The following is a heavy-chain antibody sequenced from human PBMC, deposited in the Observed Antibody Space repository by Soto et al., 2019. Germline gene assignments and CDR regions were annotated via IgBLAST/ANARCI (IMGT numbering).Heavy chain of an antibody. CDR2: INYSGST. CDR3: ARLDGYCQGDY. Sequence: PSETLSLTCTVSGGSISSSSYYWVWIRQPPGKGLEWIGSINYSGSTYYNPTLKSRVTISIDTTKNQFSLKLSSVTAADTAVYYCARLDGYCQGDYWGQGTMVTVSS. J-gene: IGHJ4*02. V-gene: IGHV4-39*01. D-gene: IGHD3-22*01. CDR1: GGSISSSSYY.